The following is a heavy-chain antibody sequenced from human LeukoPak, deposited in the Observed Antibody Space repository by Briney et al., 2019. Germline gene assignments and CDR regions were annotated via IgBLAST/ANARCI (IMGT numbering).Heavy chain of an antibody. CDR2: ISTDGATI. CDR3: ARVIAVAIDY. D-gene: IGHD6-19*01. Sequence: GGSLRLSCEASGFTFNNYYMSWIRQAPGKGLEWVSYISTDGATIYYADYVKGRFTVSRDNAQNSLHLQMNSLRAEDTAVYYCARVIAVAIDYWGLGTLVTVSS. J-gene: IGHJ4*02. V-gene: IGHV3-11*01. CDR1: GFTFNNYY.